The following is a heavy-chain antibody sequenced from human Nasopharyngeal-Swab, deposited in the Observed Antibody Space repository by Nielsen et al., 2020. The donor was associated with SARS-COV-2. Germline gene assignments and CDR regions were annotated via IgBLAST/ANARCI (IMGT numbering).Heavy chain of an antibody. CDR2: MNPNSGST. J-gene: IGHJ6*02. V-gene: IGHV1-8*01. D-gene: IGHD6-19*01. CDR3: ARDLTNSIAVAGNYYYGMDV. Sequence: ASVKVSCKASGYTFTSYDINWVRQATGQGLEWMGWMNPNSGSTSYAQKFQGRVTMTRDTSTSTVYMELSSLRSEDTAVYYCARDLTNSIAVAGNYYYGMDVWGQGTTVTVSS. CDR1: GYTFTSYD.